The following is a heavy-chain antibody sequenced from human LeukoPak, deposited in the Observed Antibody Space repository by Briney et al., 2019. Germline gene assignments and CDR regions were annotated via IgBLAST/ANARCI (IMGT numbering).Heavy chain of an antibody. CDR2: ISSSGSST. CDR3: ARARGSYSFDY. Sequence: GGSLRLSCAASGFTFSSYAMSSVRQAPGKGLEWDSYISSSGSSTYYADSVKGRFTISRDNAKNSLYLQMNSLRVEDTAVFYCARARGSYSFDYWGQGTLVTVSS. D-gene: IGHD3-10*01. J-gene: IGHJ4*02. V-gene: IGHV3-48*04. CDR1: GFTFSSYA.